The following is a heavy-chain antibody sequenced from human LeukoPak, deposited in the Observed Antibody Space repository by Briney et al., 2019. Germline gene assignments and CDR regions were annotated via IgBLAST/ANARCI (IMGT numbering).Heavy chain of an antibody. Sequence: SETLSLTCTVSGGSISSSSYYWGWIRQPPGKGLEWIGSIYYSGSTYYNPSLKSRVTISVDTSKNQFSLKLSSVTAADTAVYYCARDYSGYGGFDYWGQGTLVTVSS. CDR1: GGSISSSSYY. V-gene: IGHV4-39*07. D-gene: IGHD5-12*01. CDR2: IYYSGST. J-gene: IGHJ4*02. CDR3: ARDYSGYGGFDY.